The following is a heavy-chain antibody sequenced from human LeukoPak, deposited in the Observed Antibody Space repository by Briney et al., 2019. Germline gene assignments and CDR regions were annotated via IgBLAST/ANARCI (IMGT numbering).Heavy chain of an antibody. CDR2: ISSSGSTI. CDR1: GFTFSDYY. J-gene: IGHJ4*02. V-gene: IGHV3-11*04. D-gene: IGHD2-21*02. Sequence: KSGGSLRLSCAASGFTFSDYYMSWIRQAPGKGLEWVSYISSSGSTIYYADSVKGRFTISRDNAKNSLYLQMNSLRAEDTAVYYCARMEAYCGGDCARGLDYWGQGTLVTVSS. CDR3: ARMEAYCGGDCARGLDY.